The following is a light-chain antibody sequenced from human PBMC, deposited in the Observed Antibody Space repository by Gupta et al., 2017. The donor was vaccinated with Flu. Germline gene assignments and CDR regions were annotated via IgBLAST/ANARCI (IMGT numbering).Light chain of an antibody. Sequence: DIGMTQSPSSLSASVGDRVIITCRAGENIANYLSWYQQKPGKAPTLLIYAASTLESGVPSRFIGSGSGAHYTLTIASLQPEDVATYFCQQTYSAPRTFGRGTKVEI. CDR1: ENIANY. J-gene: IGKJ1*01. V-gene: IGKV1-39*01. CDR3: QQTYSAPRT. CDR2: AAS.